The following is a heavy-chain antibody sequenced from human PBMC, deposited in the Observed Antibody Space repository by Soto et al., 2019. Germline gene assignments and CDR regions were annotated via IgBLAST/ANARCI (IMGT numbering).Heavy chain of an antibody. V-gene: IGHV4-30-2*06. CDR3: ARGGFQLLPDY. D-gene: IGHD2-2*01. CDR2: IYYTGST. Sequence: SETLSLTCAVSGGSISNDACSWSWIRQSSGKCLEWIGYIYYTGSTYYNPSLKSRVTISIDKSKNQFSLKLTSVTAADTAVYYCARGGFQLLPDYWGRGTLVTVSS. CDR1: GGSISNDACS. J-gene: IGHJ4*01.